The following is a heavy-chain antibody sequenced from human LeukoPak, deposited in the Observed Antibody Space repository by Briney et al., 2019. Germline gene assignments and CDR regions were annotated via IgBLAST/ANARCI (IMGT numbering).Heavy chain of an antibody. V-gene: IGHV3-33*01. D-gene: IGHD2-2*01. J-gene: IGHJ6*02. CDR3: AREPVPPDGYYYGMDV. CDR2: IWYDGSNK. Sequence: PGRSLRLSCAASGFTFSSYGMHWVRQAPGKGLEWVAVIWYDGSNKYYADSVKGRFTISRDNSKNTLYLQMNSLRAEDTAVYYWAREPVPPDGYYYGMDVWGQGTTVTVSS. CDR1: GFTFSSYG.